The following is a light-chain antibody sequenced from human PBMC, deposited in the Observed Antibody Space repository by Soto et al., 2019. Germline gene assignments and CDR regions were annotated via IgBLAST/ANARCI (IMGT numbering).Light chain of an antibody. CDR1: SGHSSYA. CDR3: QTWGTGIAV. CDR2: LNSDGSH. V-gene: IGLV4-69*01. J-gene: IGLJ7*01. Sequence: QLVLTQSPSASASLGASVKLTCTLSSGHSSYAIAWHQQQPEKGPRYLMKLNSDGSHSKGDGIPDRFSGSSSGAERYLTISGLQSEEEADYYCQTWGTGIAVFGGGTQLTVL.